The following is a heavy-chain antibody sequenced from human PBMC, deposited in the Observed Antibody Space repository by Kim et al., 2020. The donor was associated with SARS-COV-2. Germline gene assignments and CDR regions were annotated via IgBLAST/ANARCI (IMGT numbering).Heavy chain of an antibody. D-gene: IGHD5-12*01. CDR2: ISYDGSNK. CDR1: GFTFSSYG. J-gene: IGHJ6*02. V-gene: IGHV3-30*18. Sequence: GGSLRLSCAASGFTFSSYGMHWVRQAPGKGLEWVAVISYDGSNKYYADSVKGRFTISRDNSKNTLYLQMNSLRAEDTAVYYCAKDGGSGYDPYYYYYGMDVWGQGTTVTVSS. CDR3: AKDGGSGYDPYYYYYGMDV.